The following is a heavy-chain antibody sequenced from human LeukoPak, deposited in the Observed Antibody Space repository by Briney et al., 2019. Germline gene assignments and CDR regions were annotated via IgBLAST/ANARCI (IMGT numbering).Heavy chain of an antibody. CDR3: AREDDSGSLHNWLDP. V-gene: IGHV1-69*05. Sequence: ASVTVSCKASGGTFSSYAISWVRQAPGQGLEWMGGIIPIFGTANYAQKFQGRVTITTDESTSTAYMELSSLRSEDTAVYYCAREDDSGSLHNWLDPWGQGTLVTVSS. D-gene: IGHD1-26*01. CDR1: GGTFSSYA. J-gene: IGHJ5*02. CDR2: IIPIFGTA.